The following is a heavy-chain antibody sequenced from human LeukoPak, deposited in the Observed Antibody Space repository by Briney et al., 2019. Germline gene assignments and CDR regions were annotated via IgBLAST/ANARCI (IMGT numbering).Heavy chain of an antibody. CDR2: ISGYNGNT. J-gene: IGHJ4*02. D-gene: IGHD3-10*01. CDR1: GYTLTSYG. CDR3: ARFSMVPYDY. Sequence: ASVKVSCKASGYTLTSYGFSWVRQAPGQGLEWMGWISGYNGNTNYAQKLQGRVTMTTDTSTSTAYMELRSLRSDDTAVYYCARFSMVPYDYWGQGTLVTVSS. V-gene: IGHV1-18*01.